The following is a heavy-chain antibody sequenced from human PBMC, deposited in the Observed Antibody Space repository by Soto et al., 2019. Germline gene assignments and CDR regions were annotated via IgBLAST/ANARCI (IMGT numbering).Heavy chain of an antibody. CDR1: GFSFSSYA. V-gene: IGHV3-23*01. CDR3: AEEYNWNDYFDF. CDR2: MSGTSGTT. J-gene: IGHJ4*02. Sequence: PGGSLRLSCAASGFSFSSYAMSWVRQAPGKGLEWVSTMSGTSGTTYYADSVKGRFTISRDNSENTLFLQMNSLRAEDTAIYYCAEEYNWNDYFDFWGQGTPVTVSS. D-gene: IGHD1-20*01.